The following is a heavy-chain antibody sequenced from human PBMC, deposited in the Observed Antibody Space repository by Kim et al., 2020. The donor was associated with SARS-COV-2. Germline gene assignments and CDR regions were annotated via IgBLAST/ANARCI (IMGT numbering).Heavy chain of an antibody. J-gene: IGHJ4*01. Sequence: SETLSLTCTVSGGSISSSSYYWGWIRQPPGKGLEWIGSIYYSGSTYYNPSLKSRVTRSVDTSKNQFSLMLSSVTAADTAVYYCATDWERIAVASLTPVDYWGHRTLVTVSS. CDR2: IYYSGST. V-gene: IGHV4-39*01. D-gene: IGHD6-19*01. CDR3: ATDWERIAVASLTPVDY. CDR1: GGSISSSSYY.